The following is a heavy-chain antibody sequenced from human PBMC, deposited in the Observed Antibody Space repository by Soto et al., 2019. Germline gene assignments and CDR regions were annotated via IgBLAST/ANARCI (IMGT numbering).Heavy chain of an antibody. J-gene: IGHJ4*02. D-gene: IGHD3-9*01. V-gene: IGHV1-8*01. CDR1: GYTFTSYD. Sequence: ASVKVSCKASGYTFTSYDINWVRQATGQGLEWMGWMNPNSGNTGYAQKFQGRVTMTRDTPTSTVYMELSSLRSGGTAVYYCARAGPDILTGYSLDYWGQGTLVTVSS. CDR3: ARAGPDILTGYSLDY. CDR2: MNPNSGNT.